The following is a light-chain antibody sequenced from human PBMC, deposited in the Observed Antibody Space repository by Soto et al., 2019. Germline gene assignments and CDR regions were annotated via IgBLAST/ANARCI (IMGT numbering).Light chain of an antibody. J-gene: IGKJ1*01. Sequence: EIVLTQSPATLSSFPGERATLSCRASENVASYLAWYQQKPGQAPRLLIYDASNRATGIPARFSGSGSGTDFTLTISSLEPEDFAVYYCHQRSNWPPWTFGPGTKVEIK. CDR2: DAS. V-gene: IGKV3-11*01. CDR3: HQRSNWPPWT. CDR1: ENVASY.